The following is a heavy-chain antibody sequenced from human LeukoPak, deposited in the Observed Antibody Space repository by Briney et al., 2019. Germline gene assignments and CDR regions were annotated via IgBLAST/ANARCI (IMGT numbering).Heavy chain of an antibody. J-gene: IGHJ5*02. V-gene: IGHV4-34*01. CDR2: INHSGST. D-gene: IGHD3-16*01. CDR3: ARGKPSGRFNWFDP. Sequence: SETLSPTCAVYGGSFSGYYWSWIRQPPGKGLEWIGEINHSGSTNYNPSLKGRVTISVDTSKNQFSLKLSSVTAADTAVYYCARGKPSGRFNWFDPWGQGTLVTVSS. CDR1: GGSFSGYY.